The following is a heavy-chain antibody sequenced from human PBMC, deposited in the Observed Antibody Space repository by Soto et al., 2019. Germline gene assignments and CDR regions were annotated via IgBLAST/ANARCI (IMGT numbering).Heavy chain of an antibody. CDR1: GGSISSSGYY. J-gene: IGHJ3*02. CDR2: IYYSGST. Sequence: SETLSLTCTVSGGSISSSGYYWGWIRQPPGKGLEWIGSIYYSGSTYYNPSLKSRVTISVDTSKNQFSLKLSSVTAADTAVYYCARHEYNWNDLGAFDIWGQGTMVTVSS. V-gene: IGHV4-39*01. CDR3: ARHEYNWNDLGAFDI. D-gene: IGHD1-1*01.